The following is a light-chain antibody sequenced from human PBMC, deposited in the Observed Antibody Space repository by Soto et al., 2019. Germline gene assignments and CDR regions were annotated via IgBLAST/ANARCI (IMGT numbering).Light chain of an antibody. Sequence: QSGLAQPASVYGAPGTAIPIPCTGTNSEVGGYNSVSWYRQHPGKAPKLIIYDVTNRPSGVSSRFSASKSGYTASLTISGLQAEDEADYYCSSYTSTSTLYVFGTGTNLNVL. CDR1: NSEVGGYNS. J-gene: IGLJ1*01. V-gene: IGLV2-14*01. CDR3: SSYTSTSTLYV. CDR2: DVT.